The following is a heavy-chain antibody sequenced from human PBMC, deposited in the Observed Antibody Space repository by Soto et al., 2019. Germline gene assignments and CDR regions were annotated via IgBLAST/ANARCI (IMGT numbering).Heavy chain of an antibody. D-gene: IGHD2-2*01. CDR3: VPSTILYMDV. J-gene: IGHJ6*03. CDR2: IRGRGDKT. CDR1: GITFSIYA. V-gene: IGHV3-23*01. Sequence: EVQLLQSGGGLVQPGGSLRLSCSASGITFSIYAMSWVRQAPGKGLEWVSAIRGRGDKTYYADSVEGQFTISRDNSKKPLYLQLNSLRAEDTAIYWVVPSTILYMDVWGEGTTVTVSS.